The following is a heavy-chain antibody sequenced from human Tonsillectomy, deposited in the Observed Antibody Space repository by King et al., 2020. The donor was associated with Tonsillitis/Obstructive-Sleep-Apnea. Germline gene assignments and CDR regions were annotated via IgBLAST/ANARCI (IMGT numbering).Heavy chain of an antibody. V-gene: IGHV4-59*01. D-gene: IGHD1-26*01. Sequence: QLQESGPGLVKPSETLSLTCTVSGGSISTYYWSWIRQPPGKGLEWIGYIYYSGSTNYNPSLKSRVTISIDTSKNQFSLKLSSVTAAGTAVYYCARVRGVVGATFYYCASWGQGTPVTVSS. CDR2: IYYSGST. CDR1: GGSISTYY. CDR3: ARVRGVVGATFYYCAS. J-gene: IGHJ4*02.